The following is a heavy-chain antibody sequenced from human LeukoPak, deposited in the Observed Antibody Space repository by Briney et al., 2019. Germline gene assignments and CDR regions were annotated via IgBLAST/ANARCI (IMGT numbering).Heavy chain of an antibody. CDR3: AREGRSVLIKFFEY. V-gene: IGHV3-21*03. Sequence: PGGSLRLSCAASGFTFSSYEMNWVRQAPGKGLEWVSSISSSSSNIYYADSVKGRFTISRDKAKKHVYLQTNSLRAEDTGVYYCAREGRSVLIKFFEYWGQGTLVTVSS. CDR1: GFTFSSYE. CDR2: ISSSSSNI. J-gene: IGHJ4*02. D-gene: IGHD3-10*01.